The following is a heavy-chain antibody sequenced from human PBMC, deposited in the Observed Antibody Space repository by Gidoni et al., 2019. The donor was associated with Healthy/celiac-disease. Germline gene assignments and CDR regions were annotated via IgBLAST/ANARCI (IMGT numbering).Heavy chain of an antibody. J-gene: IGHJ6*02. D-gene: IGHD2-15*01. V-gene: IGHV4-34*01. CDR2: INHSGST. CDR3: ARGDVVVVAATPYYYGMDV. Sequence: QVQLQQWGAGLLKPSETLSLTCAVYGGSFSGYYWSWIRQPPGKGLEWIGEINHSGSTNYNPSLKSRVTISVDTSKNQFSLKLSSVTAADTAVYYCARGDVVVVAATPYYYGMDVWGQGTTVTVSS. CDR1: GGSFSGYY.